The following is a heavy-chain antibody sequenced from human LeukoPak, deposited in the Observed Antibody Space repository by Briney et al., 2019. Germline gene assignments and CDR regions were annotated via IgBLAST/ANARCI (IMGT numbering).Heavy chain of an antibody. Sequence: ASVKVSCKASGYTFTGYYMHWVRQAPGQGLEWMGWINPNSGGTNYAQKFQGRVTMTRDTSISTAYMELSRLRSDDTAVYYCGITIFGVARAFDIWGQGTMVTASS. J-gene: IGHJ3*02. CDR2: INPNSGGT. CDR3: GITIFGVARAFDI. D-gene: IGHD3-3*01. CDR1: GYTFTGYY. V-gene: IGHV1-2*02.